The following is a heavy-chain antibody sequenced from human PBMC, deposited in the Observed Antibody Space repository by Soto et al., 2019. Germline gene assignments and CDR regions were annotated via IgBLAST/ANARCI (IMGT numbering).Heavy chain of an antibody. CDR1: GFTFGDYA. CDR2: IRSKAYGGTT. V-gene: IGHV3-49*03. CDR3: TREGRYYYDSSGYYYEPDAFDI. D-gene: IGHD3-22*01. J-gene: IGHJ3*02. Sequence: GGSLRLSCTASGFTFGDYAMSWFRQAPGKGLEWVGFIRSKAYGGTTEYAASGKGSFTISRDDSKSIAYLQMNSLKTEDTAVYYCTREGRYYYDSSGYYYEPDAFDIWGQGTMVTVSS.